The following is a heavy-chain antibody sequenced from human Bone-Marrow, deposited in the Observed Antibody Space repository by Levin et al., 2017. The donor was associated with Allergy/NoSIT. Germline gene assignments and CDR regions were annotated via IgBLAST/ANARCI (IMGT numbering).Heavy chain of an antibody. CDR1: GFTFSSYS. CDR2: ISYDGGNE. D-gene: IGHD2-8*02. CDR3: ARGDLVLVVHPDY. J-gene: IGHJ4*02. V-gene: IGHV3-30-3*01. Sequence: RPGGSLRLSCAASGFTFSSYSMHWVRQAPGKGLEWVALISYDGGNENYADSVKGRFTISRDNYKNTLYLQMNSLSAEDTAVYFCARGDLVLVVHPDYWGQGTLVTVAS.